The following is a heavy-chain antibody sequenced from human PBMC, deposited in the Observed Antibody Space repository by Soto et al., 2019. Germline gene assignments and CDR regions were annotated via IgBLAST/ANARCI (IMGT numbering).Heavy chain of an antibody. CDR2: INPTGSMT. J-gene: IGHJ3*02. V-gene: IGHV1-46*01. CDR1: GYSFITSYY. Sequence: QVQLVQSGAEVKKPGASVKVSSKASGYSFITSYYMHWVRQAPGQGLEWMGIINPTGSMTKYSQRFQGRLTMTRDTSTSTDYMELTTLTSEDTAVYFCARDTGYDHDAFDIWGQGTMVTVSS. CDR3: ARDTGYDHDAFDI. D-gene: IGHD5-12*01.